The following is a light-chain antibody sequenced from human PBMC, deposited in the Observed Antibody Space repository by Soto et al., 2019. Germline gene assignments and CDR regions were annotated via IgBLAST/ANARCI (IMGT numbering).Light chain of an antibody. CDR1: SSSIGADYY. CDR3: QSYESSLSVNV. J-gene: IGLJ1*01. CDR2: HNT. Sequence: QSVLTQPASVSGAPGQRVTISCTGSSSSIGADYYVPWYQHLPGTAPRLLIYHNTKRPSGVPDRFSGSKSGNTASLAISGLQAEDEADYYCQSYESSLSVNVFGTGTKLTVL. V-gene: IGLV1-40*01.